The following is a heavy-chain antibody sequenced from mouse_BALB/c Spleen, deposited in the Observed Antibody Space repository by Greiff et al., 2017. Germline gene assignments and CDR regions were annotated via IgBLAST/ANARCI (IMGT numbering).Heavy chain of an antibody. V-gene: IGHV1-69*02. CDR1: GYTFTSYW. CDR3: TSGLRLYYFDY. D-gene: IGHD1-2*01. CDR2: IYPSDSYT. Sequence: QVQLQQPGAELVRPGASVKLFCQASGYTFTSYWINWVKQRPGQGLEWIGNIYPSDSYTNYNQKFKDKATLTVDKSPSTAYMQLSSPTSEDSAVYYCTSGLRLYYFDYWGQGTTLTVSA. J-gene: IGHJ2*01.